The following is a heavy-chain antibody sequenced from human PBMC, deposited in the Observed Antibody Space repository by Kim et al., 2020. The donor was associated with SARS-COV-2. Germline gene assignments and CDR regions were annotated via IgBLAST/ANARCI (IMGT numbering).Heavy chain of an antibody. V-gene: IGHV3-21*01. CDR2: ISSSSSYI. CDR3: ARDGIDYDILTGYYKGRYYYYGMDV. J-gene: IGHJ6*02. Sequence: RGSLRLSCAASGFTFSSYSMNWVRQAPGKGLEWVSSISSSSSYIYYADSVNGRFTISRDNAKNSLYLQMNSLRAEDTAVYYCARDGIDYDILTGYYKGRYYYYGMDVWGQGTTVTVSS. CDR1: GFTFSSYS. D-gene: IGHD3-9*01.